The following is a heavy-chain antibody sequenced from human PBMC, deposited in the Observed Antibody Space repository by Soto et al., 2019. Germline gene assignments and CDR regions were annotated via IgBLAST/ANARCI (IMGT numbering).Heavy chain of an antibody. J-gene: IGHJ3*02. Sequence: QVQLVESGGGVVQPGRSLRLSCAAFGFTFDDYSMHWVRQAPGKGLEWVALISYEGSNKYYADSVKGRFTISRDNAKNTLFLEVNSLRTEDTAVYYCARPHIQAAGNDGFDIWGQGTMVTVSS. CDR3: ARPHIQAAGNDGFDI. V-gene: IGHV3-30-3*01. CDR1: GFTFDDYS. CDR2: ISYEGSNK.